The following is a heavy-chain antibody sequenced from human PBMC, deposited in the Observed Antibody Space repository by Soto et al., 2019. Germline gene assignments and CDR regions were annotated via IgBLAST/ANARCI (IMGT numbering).Heavy chain of an antibody. D-gene: IGHD1-20*01. CDR3: ARDVYSDTPGLSRLRVDGLDV. Sequence: GGSLRLSCAASGFTFSSYGMHWVRQAPGKGLEWVAVISYDGSNKYYADSVKGRFTISRDNSKNTLYLQMNSLRAEDTALYYCARDVYSDTPGLSRLRVDGLDVWGPGTTVTVSS. CDR2: ISYDGSNK. V-gene: IGHV3-30*03. J-gene: IGHJ6*02. CDR1: GFTFSSYG.